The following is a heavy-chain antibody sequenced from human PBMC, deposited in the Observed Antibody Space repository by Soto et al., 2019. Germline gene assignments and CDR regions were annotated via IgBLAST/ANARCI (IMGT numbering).Heavy chain of an antibody. CDR3: ARDQPAIAAAGTYDAFDI. CDR2: IKQDGSEK. Sequence: GGSLRLSCAASGFTFSSYWMSWVRQAPGKGLEWVANIKQDGSEKYYVDSVKGRFTISRDNAKNSLYLQMNSLRAEDTAVYYWARDQPAIAAAGTYDAFDIWGQGTMVTVSS. J-gene: IGHJ3*02. V-gene: IGHV3-7*01. CDR1: GFTFSSYW. D-gene: IGHD6-13*01.